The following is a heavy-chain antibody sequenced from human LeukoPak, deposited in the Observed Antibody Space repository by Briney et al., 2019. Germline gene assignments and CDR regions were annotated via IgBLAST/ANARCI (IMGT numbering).Heavy chain of an antibody. J-gene: IGHJ4*02. CDR2: IRRSGTTI. CDR1: GFTFSTYG. Sequence: GGCLRLSCSASGFTFSTYGMNWVRQAPGKGLGRRSYIRRSGTTIYYADSVKVRFTISRDSAKNSLYLQMNSLRDEDTAVYYSARDNYGDYVEVFDYWGQGTLVTVSS. D-gene: IGHD4-17*01. CDR3: ARDNYGDYVEVFDY. V-gene: IGHV3-48*02.